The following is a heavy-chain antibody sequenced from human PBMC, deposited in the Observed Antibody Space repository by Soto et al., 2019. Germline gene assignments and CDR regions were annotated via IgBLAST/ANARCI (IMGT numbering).Heavy chain of an antibody. CDR1: GGTFSSYA. J-gene: IGHJ6*02. V-gene: IGHV1-69*13. Sequence: SVKVSCKASGGTFSSYAISWVRQAPGQGLEWMGGIIPIFGTANYAQKFEGRVTITADESTSTAYMELSSLRSEDTAVYYCAPGGNENGYYYYGMDVWGQGTTVTVSS. D-gene: IGHD1-1*01. CDR2: IIPIFGTA. CDR3: APGGNENGYYYYGMDV.